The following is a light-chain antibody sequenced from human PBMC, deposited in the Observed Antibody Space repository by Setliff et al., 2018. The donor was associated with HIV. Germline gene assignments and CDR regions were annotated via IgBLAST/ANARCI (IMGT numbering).Light chain of an antibody. Sequence: QSVLTQAPSASGSPGQSVTISCTGTSSDVGAYNSVSWYLHHPGKAPKLMIYEVNKRPSGVPDRFSGSKSGNTASLTVSGLQSEDEADYFCSSYAGINTLIYVFGPGTKVTVL. CDR1: SSDVGAYNS. J-gene: IGLJ1*01. V-gene: IGLV2-8*01. CDR2: EVN. CDR3: SSYAGINTLIYV.